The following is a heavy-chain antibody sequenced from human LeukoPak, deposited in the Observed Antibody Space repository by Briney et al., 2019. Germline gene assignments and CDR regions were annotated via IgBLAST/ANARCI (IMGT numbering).Heavy chain of an antibody. CDR2: IYTSGST. CDR3: ARAKGGSWTYYFDY. J-gene: IGHJ4*02. D-gene: IGHD2-15*01. V-gene: IGHV4-61*02. CDR1: GGSISSGSYY. Sequence: PSETLSLTCTVSGGSISSGSYYWSWIRQPAGKGLEWIGRIYTSGSTNYNPSLKSRVTISVDTSKNQFSLKLSSVTAADTAVYYCARAKGGSWTYYFDYWGQGTLVTVSS.